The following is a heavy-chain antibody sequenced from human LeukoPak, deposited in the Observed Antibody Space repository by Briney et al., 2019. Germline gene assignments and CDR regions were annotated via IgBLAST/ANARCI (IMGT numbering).Heavy chain of an antibody. CDR2: VFSGNT. D-gene: IGHD1-26*01. CDR1: GYSIRSGYY. J-gene: IGHJ4*02. CDR3: ARLRGSYYYFDS. Sequence: PWETLSLTCAVSGYSIRSGYYWGWIRQPPGKGLEWIGSVFSGNTYYNPSLKRRVIISVDTSKNQFSLDLSSVTAADTAVYYCARLRGSYYYFDSWGQGTLVTVSS. V-gene: IGHV4-38-2*01.